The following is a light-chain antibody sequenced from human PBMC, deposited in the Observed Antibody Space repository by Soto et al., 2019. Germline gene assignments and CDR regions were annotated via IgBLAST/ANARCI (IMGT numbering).Light chain of an antibody. CDR3: QSYDVSLSGWV. J-gene: IGLJ3*02. V-gene: IGLV1-40*01. CDR1: SSNIGAGYD. Sequence: QSVLTQPPSVSGAPGQRVTISCTGSSSNIGAGYDVHWYQQLPGTAPKLLIYDNNNRPSGVPDRFSGSKSATSASLAITGRQAEDEADYYCQSYDVSLSGWVFGGGTKLTVL. CDR2: DNN.